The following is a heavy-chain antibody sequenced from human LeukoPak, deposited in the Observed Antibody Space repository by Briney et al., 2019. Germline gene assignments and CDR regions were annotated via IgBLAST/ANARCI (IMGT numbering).Heavy chain of an antibody. Sequence: GASVKVSCKASGYTFTGYYMHWVRQAPGQGLEWMGWISAYNGNTNYAQKLQGRVTMTTDTSTSTAYMELRSLRSDDTAVYYCASVLTGTGRMFDPWGQGTLVTVSS. J-gene: IGHJ5*02. CDR2: ISAYNGNT. V-gene: IGHV1-18*04. CDR3: ASVLTGTGRMFDP. D-gene: IGHD1-20*01. CDR1: GYTFTGYY.